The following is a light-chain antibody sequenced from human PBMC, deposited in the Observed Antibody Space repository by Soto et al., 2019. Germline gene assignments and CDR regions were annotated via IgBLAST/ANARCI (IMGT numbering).Light chain of an antibody. CDR1: QRISGY. J-gene: IGKJ2*01. Sequence: DIPMTQYPSSLSASVGDRVTLTCRASQRISGYLNWYQQKPGEAPKLLIYAASGLQSGVPSRFSGSGSGTDFTLTISSLQPEDFATYYCQQSYTSPLYTFGQGTKLEIK. CDR3: QQSYTSPLYT. V-gene: IGKV1-39*01. CDR2: AAS.